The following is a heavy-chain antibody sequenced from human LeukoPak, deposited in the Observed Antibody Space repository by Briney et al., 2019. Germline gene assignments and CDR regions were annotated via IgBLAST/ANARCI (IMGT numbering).Heavy chain of an antibody. D-gene: IGHD6-19*01. CDR3: AGERYSSEYYYYYYGMDV. CDR1: GFSFSSYG. Sequence: GGSLRLSCVASGFSFSSYGMHWVRQPPGKGLEWVAVIWYDGTNENYADSVKGRFTISRDNFKNTLYLQMNSLRAEDTAVYYCAGERYSSEYYYYYYGMDVWGQGTTVTVSS. V-gene: IGHV3-33*01. CDR2: IWYDGTNE. J-gene: IGHJ6*02.